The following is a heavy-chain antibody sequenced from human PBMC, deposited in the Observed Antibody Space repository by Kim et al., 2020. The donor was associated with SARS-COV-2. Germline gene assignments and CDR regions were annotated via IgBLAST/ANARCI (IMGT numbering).Heavy chain of an antibody. CDR2: INPNSGGT. Sequence: ASVKVSCKASGYTFTGYYMHWVRQAPGQGLEWMGWINPNSGGTNYAQKFQGRVTMTRDTSISTVYMALSRLRSDDTAVYYFARAPLYYDLWCGSFYGMDV. CDR1: GYTFTGYY. D-gene: IGHD3-3*01. J-gene: IGHJ6*01. CDR3: ARAPLYYDLWCGSFYGMDV. V-gene: IGHV1-2*02.